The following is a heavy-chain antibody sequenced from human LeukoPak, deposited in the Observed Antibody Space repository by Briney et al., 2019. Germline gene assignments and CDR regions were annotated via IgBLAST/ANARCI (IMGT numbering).Heavy chain of an antibody. J-gene: IGHJ4*02. Sequence: ASVRVSCKASGYTFSGYYMHWVRQAPGQGLEWMGWINPNSGGTDYAQKFQGRVTMTRDTSISTAYMELSRLRSDDTAVYYCASGDRVTMLRGGNIGYFDYWGQGTLVTVSS. CDR2: INPNSGGT. D-gene: IGHD3-10*01. CDR1: GYTFSGYY. CDR3: ASGDRVTMLRGGNIGYFDY. V-gene: IGHV1-2*02.